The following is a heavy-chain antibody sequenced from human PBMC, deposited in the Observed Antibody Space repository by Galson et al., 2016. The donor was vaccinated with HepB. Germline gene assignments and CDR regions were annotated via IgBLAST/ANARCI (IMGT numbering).Heavy chain of an antibody. D-gene: IGHD1-26*01. V-gene: IGHV4-59*13. J-gene: IGHJ4*02. Sequence: LSLTCNVSGGSINNYYWNWIRQPPGKGLEWIGYIYYNGITDYNPSFRGRVTISVDTSRNHFSLTLDSVTAADTAVYFCAREAESGSYCDSWGQGILVTVSS. CDR3: AREAESGSYCDS. CDR1: GGSINNYY. CDR2: IYYNGIT.